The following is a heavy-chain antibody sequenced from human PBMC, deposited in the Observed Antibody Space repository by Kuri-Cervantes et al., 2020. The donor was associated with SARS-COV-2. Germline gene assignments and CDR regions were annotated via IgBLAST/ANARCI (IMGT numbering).Heavy chain of an antibody. CDR2: IYYSGST. J-gene: IGHJ4*02. CDR1: GGSISSSSYY. V-gene: IGHV4-39*07. Sequence: SETLSLTCTVSGGSISSSSYYWGWIRQPPGKGLEWIGSIYYSGSTNYNPSLKSRVTISVDTSKNQFSLKLSSVTAADTAVYYCARTASTVTTNPYRYYFDYWGQGTLVTSPQ. CDR3: ARTASTVTTNPYRYYFDY. D-gene: IGHD4-11*01.